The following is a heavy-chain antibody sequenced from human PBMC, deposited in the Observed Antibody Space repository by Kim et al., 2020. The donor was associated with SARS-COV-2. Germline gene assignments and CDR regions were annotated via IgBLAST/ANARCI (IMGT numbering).Heavy chain of an antibody. V-gene: IGHV4-59*13. CDR2: IYYSGST. J-gene: IGHJ4*02. D-gene: IGHD6-19*01. CDR3: ARESAVAGLYYFDY. Sequence: SETLSLTCTVSGGSISSYYWSWIRQPPGKGLEWIGYIYYSGSTNYNPSLKSRVTISVDTSKNQFSLKLSSVTAADTAVYYCARESAVAGLYYFDYWGQGTLVTVSS. CDR1: GGSISSYY.